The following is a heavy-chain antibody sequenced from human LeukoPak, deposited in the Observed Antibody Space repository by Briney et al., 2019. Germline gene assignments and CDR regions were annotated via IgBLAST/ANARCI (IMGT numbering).Heavy chain of an antibody. Sequence: GGSLRLSCTASGFPFSNYWMSWVRQAPGKGLEWVANIKQDGSERYYVDSVKGRFTISRDNAKNSLYLQMNSLRAEDTAVYYCARVSNALIAVAGTYWGQGTLVTVSS. D-gene: IGHD6-19*01. J-gene: IGHJ4*02. CDR3: ARVSNALIAVAGTY. V-gene: IGHV3-7*01. CDR1: GFPFSNYW. CDR2: IKQDGSER.